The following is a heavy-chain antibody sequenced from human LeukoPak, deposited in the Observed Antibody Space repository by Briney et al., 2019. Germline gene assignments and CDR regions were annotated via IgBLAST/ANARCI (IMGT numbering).Heavy chain of an antibody. D-gene: IGHD3-22*01. CDR2: ISGSGGST. CDR1: GFTFSSYG. Sequence: GGTLRLSCAASGFTFSSYGMSWVRQAPGKGLEWVSAISGSGGSTYYADSVKGRFTISRDNSKNTLYLQMNSLRAEDTAVYYCAKSQSSAYPAPFDYWGQGTLVTVSS. J-gene: IGHJ4*02. CDR3: AKSQSSAYPAPFDY. V-gene: IGHV3-23*01.